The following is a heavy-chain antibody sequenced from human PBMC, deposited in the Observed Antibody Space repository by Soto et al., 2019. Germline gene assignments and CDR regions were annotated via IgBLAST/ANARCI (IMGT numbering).Heavy chain of an antibody. CDR3: ARVSPKSFDY. V-gene: IGHV4-59*01. CDR1: GGSISSYY. J-gene: IGHJ4*02. Sequence: QVQLQESGPGLVKPSETLSLACTVSGGSISSYYWSWIRQPPGKGLEWIGYIYYSGSTNYNPSLKSRVTISVDTSKNQFSLKLSSVTAADTAVYYCARVSPKSFDYWGQGTLVTVSS. CDR2: IYYSGST.